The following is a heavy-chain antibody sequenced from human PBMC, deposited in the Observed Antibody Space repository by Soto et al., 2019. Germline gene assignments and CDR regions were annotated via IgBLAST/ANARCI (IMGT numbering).Heavy chain of an antibody. Sequence: QVQLQESGPGLVKPSQALSLICTVSGGSISSGGHYWSWIRQHPGKGLKWIGYIYYTGTTYYNPSLRSRLTISVDSSTNQFSLRLSSVTAADTAVYYCAREDETSNYFDYWGQGTLVTVSS. D-gene: IGHD2-2*01. J-gene: IGHJ4*02. V-gene: IGHV4-31*03. CDR3: AREDETSNYFDY. CDR1: GGSISSGGHY. CDR2: IYYTGTT.